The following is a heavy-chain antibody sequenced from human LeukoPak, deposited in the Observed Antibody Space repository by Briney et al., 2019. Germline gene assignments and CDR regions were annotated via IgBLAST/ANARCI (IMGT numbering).Heavy chain of an antibody. CDR3: AKETYDSSGYYYDPFDY. V-gene: IGHV3-23*01. CDR2: ISGSGGST. Sequence: PGGSLRLSCAASGFSFGTSWMPWVRQAPGKGLEWVSTISGSGGSTYYADSVKGRFTISRDNSKNTLYLQMNSLRAEDTAVYYCAKETYDSSGYYYDPFDYWGQGTLVTVSS. J-gene: IGHJ4*02. D-gene: IGHD3-22*01. CDR1: GFSFGTSW.